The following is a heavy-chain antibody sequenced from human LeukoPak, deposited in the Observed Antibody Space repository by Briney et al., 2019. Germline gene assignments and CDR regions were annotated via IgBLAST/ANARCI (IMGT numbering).Heavy chain of an antibody. D-gene: IGHD6-19*01. CDR3: AKVYGPYSSGWCFDY. CDR2: ISGSGGNT. V-gene: IGHV3-23*01. CDR1: GFTFSSYA. J-gene: IGHJ4*01. Sequence: GGSLRLSCAASGFTFSSYAMSWVRQAPGKGLEWVSGISGSGGNTYYADSVKGRFTISRDNSKNTLYLQMNSLRAEDTAVYYCAKVYGPYSSGWCFDYWGQEPWSPSPQ.